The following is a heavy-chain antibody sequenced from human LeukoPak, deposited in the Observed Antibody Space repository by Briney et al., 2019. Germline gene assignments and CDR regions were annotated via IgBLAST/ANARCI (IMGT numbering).Heavy chain of an antibody. CDR1: GYTFTSYY. CDR3: ARGNYGSGSYYVVDFDY. Sequence: AASVKVSCKASGYTFTSYYIHWVRQAPGQGLEWMGIINPSGGSTTYAQKFQGRVTITRDTPTSTVYMVLSSLRSEDTAMYYCARGNYGSGSYYVVDFDYWGQGTLVTVSS. D-gene: IGHD3-10*01. J-gene: IGHJ4*02. V-gene: IGHV1-46*01. CDR2: INPSGGST.